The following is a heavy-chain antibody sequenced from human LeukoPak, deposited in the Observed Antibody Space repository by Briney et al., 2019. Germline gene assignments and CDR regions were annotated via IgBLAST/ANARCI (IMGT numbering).Heavy chain of an antibody. CDR1: GFSFSYHG. CDR2: VSPPGGGT. Sequence: GGSLRLSCAASGFSFSYHGMNWVRQAPGKGLEWLSGVSPPGGGTYYADSVKGRFTISRDNAKNPVYLQMSSLRAEDTAVYHCAKYAHGSGTSFDPWGQGTLVTVSS. CDR3: AKYAHGSGTSFDP. D-gene: IGHD3-10*01. V-gene: IGHV3-23*01. J-gene: IGHJ5*02.